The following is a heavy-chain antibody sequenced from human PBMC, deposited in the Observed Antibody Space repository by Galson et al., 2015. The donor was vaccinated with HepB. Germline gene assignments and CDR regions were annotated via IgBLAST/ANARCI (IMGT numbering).Heavy chain of an antibody. CDR1: GFTFSGSA. CDR3: TSPGMIGRVVPAASYFGHV. J-gene: IGHJ6*04. CDR2: IRSKANSYAT. V-gene: IGHV3-73*01. D-gene: IGHD2-2*01. Sequence: SLRLSCAASGFTFSGSAMHWVRQASGKGLEWVGRIRSKANSYATAYAASVKGRFTISRDDSKNTAYLQMNSLKTEDTAVYYCTSPGMIGRVVPAASYFGHVWGKGTTVTVSS.